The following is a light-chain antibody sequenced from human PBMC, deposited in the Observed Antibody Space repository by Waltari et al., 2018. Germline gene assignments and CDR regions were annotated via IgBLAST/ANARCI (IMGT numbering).Light chain of an antibody. CDR1: SSNIENNY. J-gene: IGLJ1*01. Sequence: QSVLTQSPSLSAAPGQKVTISCSGSSSNIENNYVSWYQQLPGTAPKLLIYDRHKRPSGIPDRFSGSKSGTSATLGITGLQTGDEADYYCATWDSSLSAGVFGTGTKVTVL. CDR2: DRH. V-gene: IGLV1-51*01. CDR3: ATWDSSLSAGV.